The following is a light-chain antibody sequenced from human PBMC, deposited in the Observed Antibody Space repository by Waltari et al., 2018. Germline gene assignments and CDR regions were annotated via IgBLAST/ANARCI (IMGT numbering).Light chain of an antibody. Sequence: DVVVTQSPLPLPVTLGQPASIPCRSSESLVHTDGNTYLHWFQQRPGQSPRRLIYMVSERDSGVPDRFSGSGSGTDFTLKISRVEAEDGGIYYGMQSTLSPPWKFGPGTKVEIK. CDR2: MVS. CDR1: ESLVHTDGNTY. V-gene: IGKV2-30*02. CDR3: MQSTLSPPWK. J-gene: IGKJ1*01.